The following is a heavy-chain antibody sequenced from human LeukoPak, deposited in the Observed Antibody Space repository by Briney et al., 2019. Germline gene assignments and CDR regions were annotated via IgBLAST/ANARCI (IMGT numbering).Heavy chain of an antibody. CDR1: GGTFSSYG. J-gene: IGHJ5*02. CDR3: ARRGQGYWFDP. D-gene: IGHD3-10*01. V-gene: IGHV1-46*01. CDR2: INPSGGST. Sequence: ASVKVSCKTSGGTFSSYGISWLRQAPGQGLEWMGIINPSGGSTSYAQKFQGRVTMTRDMSTSTVYMELSSLRSEDTAVYYCARRGQGYWFDPWGQGTLVTVSS.